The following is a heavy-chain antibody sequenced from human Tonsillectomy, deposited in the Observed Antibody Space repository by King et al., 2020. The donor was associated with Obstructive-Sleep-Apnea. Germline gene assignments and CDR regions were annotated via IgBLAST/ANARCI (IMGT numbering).Heavy chain of an antibody. CDR1: GFTFSSYA. J-gene: IGHJ6*02. CDR3: AKGERGYRHGQYYYYGMDV. CDR2: ISGSGGST. V-gene: IGHV3-23*04. Sequence: VQLVESGGGLVQPGGSLRLSCAASGFTFSSYAMSWVRQAPGKGLEWVSAISGSGGSTYYADSVKGRFTISRDNSKNTLYLQMNSLRAEDTAVYYCAKGERGYRHGQYYYYGMDVWGQGTTVTGSS. D-gene: IGHD5-18*01.